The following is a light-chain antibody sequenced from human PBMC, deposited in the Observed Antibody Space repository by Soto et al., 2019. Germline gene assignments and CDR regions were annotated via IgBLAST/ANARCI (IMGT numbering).Light chain of an antibody. CDR1: RYIRSD. J-gene: IGKJ1*01. CDR3: LQDYNYPWT. V-gene: IGKV1-6*02. Sequence: IQMTQSPSSLSASVGDRVTITCRASRYIRSDLSWYQQRPGQAPKVLIYTASSLQSGVPSRFSGSGYGTDFTLTISSLQPEDFATYYCLQDYNYPWTVGQGTKVDIK. CDR2: TAS.